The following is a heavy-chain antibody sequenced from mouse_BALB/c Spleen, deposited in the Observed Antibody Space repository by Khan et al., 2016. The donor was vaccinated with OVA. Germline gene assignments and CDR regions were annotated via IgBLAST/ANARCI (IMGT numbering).Heavy chain of an antibody. CDR3: ARGVDGDPCAY. D-gene: IGHD2-13*01. CDR1: GFTFSDYY. Sequence: EVELVESGGGLVKPGGSLKLSCAASGFTFSDYYMYWVRQTPEKRLEWVATISDGGNYIYYPDNVKGRFTISRDDVKNSLYLQMTSLKSEDTARYDCARGVDGDPCAYGGQGTLVSGSA. CDR2: ISDGGNYI. V-gene: IGHV5-4*02. J-gene: IGHJ3*01.